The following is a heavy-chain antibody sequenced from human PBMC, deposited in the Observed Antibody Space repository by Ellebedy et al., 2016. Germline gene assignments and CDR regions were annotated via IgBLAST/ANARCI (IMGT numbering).Heavy chain of an antibody. V-gene: IGHV3-48*02. CDR3: ARESSIPGDYRFDC. J-gene: IGHJ4*02. Sequence: GESLKISCAASGFTFSSSPMNWVRQAPGRGLEWVSYISGGGDTIYYADSVKGPFTISRDNAKKSLYLQLNSLRDEDTAVYYCARESSIPGDYRFDCWGQGTLVTVSS. D-gene: IGHD4-17*01. CDR1: GFTFSSSP. CDR2: ISGGGDTI.